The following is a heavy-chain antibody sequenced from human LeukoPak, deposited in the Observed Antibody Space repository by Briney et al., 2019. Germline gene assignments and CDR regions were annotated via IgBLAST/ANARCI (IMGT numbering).Heavy chain of an antibody. J-gene: IGHJ3*01. Sequence: ASVKVSCKASGYTFTDYYLHWVRQAPGQGLECVGWINPTSGRTNYAQKFHDRVTLARDTSNNTSYMELTSLTSDDTAVYFCAREFRTTTWSYDAFDLWGQGTMVTVSS. CDR3: AREFRTTTWSYDAFDL. D-gene: IGHD1/OR15-1a*01. CDR2: INPTSGRT. V-gene: IGHV1-2*02. CDR1: GYTFTDYY.